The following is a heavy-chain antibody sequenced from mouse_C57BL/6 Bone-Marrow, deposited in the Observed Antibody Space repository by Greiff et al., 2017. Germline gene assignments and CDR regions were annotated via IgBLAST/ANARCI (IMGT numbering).Heavy chain of an antibody. CDR2: IYPRSGNT. D-gene: IGHD1-1*01. CDR1: GYTFTSYG. CDR3: ARRAFITPVVAPVYAMDY. J-gene: IGHJ4*01. V-gene: IGHV1-81*01. Sequence: QVQLQQSGAELARPGASVKLSCKASGYTFTSYGISWVKQRTGQGLEWIGEIYPRSGNTYYNAKFKGKATLTADKSSSTAYMELRSLTSEDAAVYFCARRAFITPVVAPVYAMDYGGQGTSVTVSS.